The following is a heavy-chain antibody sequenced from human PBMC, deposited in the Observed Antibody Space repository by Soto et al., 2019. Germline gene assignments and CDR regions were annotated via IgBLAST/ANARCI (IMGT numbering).Heavy chain of an antibody. Sequence: PSETLSLTCTVSGGSISSYYWSWIRQPPGKGLEWIGYIYYSGSTNYNPSLKSRVTISVDTSKNQFSLKLSSVTAADTAVYYCARGDCSGGSCYPYYYYYYYMDVWGKGTTVTVSS. V-gene: IGHV4-59*01. D-gene: IGHD2-15*01. CDR1: GGSISSYY. CDR3: ARGDCSGGSCYPYYYYYYYMDV. J-gene: IGHJ6*03. CDR2: IYYSGST.